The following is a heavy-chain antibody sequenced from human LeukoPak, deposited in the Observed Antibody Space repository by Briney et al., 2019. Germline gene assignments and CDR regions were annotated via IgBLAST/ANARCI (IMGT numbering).Heavy chain of an antibody. J-gene: IGHJ4*02. Sequence: RGSLRLSCAASGFTFSSYGMHWVRQAPGKGLEWVAVISYDGSNKYYADSVKGRFTISRDNSKNTLYLQMNSLRAEDTAVYYCASLYSSGRFDYWGQGTLVTVSS. D-gene: IGHD6-19*01. CDR1: GFTFSSYG. CDR3: ASLYSSGRFDY. CDR2: ISYDGSNK. V-gene: IGHV3-30*03.